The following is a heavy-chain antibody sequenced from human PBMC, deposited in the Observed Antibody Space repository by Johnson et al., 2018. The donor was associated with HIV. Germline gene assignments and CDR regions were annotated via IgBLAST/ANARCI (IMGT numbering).Heavy chain of an antibody. J-gene: IGHJ3*02. V-gene: IGHV3-11*04. CDR2: ISSSTNTI. Sequence: QVQLVESGGGLVKPGGSLRLSCAASGFTFSDYYMSWIRQAPGKGLEWLSYISSSTNTIYYADSVKGRFTISRDNAKKSLSLQMNSLRAEDTAVYYCAKDWSVLEWLSLHAFDIWGQGTMVTVSS. CDR1: GFTFSDYY. D-gene: IGHD3-3*01. CDR3: AKDWSVLEWLSLHAFDI.